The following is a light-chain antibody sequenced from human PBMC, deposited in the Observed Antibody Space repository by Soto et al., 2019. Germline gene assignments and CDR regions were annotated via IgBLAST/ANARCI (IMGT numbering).Light chain of an antibody. CDR3: QQYGTSRT. CDR2: GAS. V-gene: IGKV3-20*01. Sequence: EIVLTQPPGTLSLSPGERATLSCRASQSVDSSYLAWYQQKPGQAPRLLIYGASSRATGIPDRFSGGGSGTDFTLTISRLEPEDFAVYFCQQYGTSRTFGQGTKVEIK. CDR1: QSVDSSY. J-gene: IGKJ1*01.